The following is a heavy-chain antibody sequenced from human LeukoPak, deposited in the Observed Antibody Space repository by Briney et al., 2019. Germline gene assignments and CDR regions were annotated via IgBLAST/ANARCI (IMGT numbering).Heavy chain of an antibody. Sequence: PSETLSLTCTVSGGSVSSGSYYWSWIRQPPGKGLEWIGYIYYSGSTDYNPSLKSRVTISVDTSKNQFSLKLSSVTAADTAVYYCARALWRMSYAFDIWGQGTMVTVSS. CDR1: GGSVSSGSYY. CDR2: IYYSGST. CDR3: ARALWRMSYAFDI. J-gene: IGHJ3*02. V-gene: IGHV4-61*01.